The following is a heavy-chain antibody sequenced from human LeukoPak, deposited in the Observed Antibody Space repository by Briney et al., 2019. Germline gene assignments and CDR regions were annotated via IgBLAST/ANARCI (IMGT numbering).Heavy chain of an antibody. Sequence: ASVNVSYKVSGHTLTELSMHWVRQAPGKGLEWMGGFDPEDGETIYAQKFQGRGTMTEDTSTDTAYMELRSLRSEDTAVYYCATNPLSGSYYDYWGQGTLVTVSS. CDR3: ATNPLSGSYYDY. J-gene: IGHJ4*02. D-gene: IGHD1-26*01. V-gene: IGHV1-24*01. CDR2: FDPEDGET. CDR1: GHTLTELS.